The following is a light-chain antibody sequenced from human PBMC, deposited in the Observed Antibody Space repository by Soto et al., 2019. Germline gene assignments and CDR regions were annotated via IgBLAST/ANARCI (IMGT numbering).Light chain of an antibody. CDR3: QQYGNSAWT. CDR1: QSVSSY. CDR2: DAA. V-gene: IGKV3-11*01. Sequence: EIVLTQSPATLSLSPGARATLSCRASQSVSSYLAWYQQKPGQAPRLLIYDAANRATGIPARFSGSGSGTDVTLTISSLEPEDFAVYYCQQYGNSAWTFGQGTRVEIK. J-gene: IGKJ1*01.